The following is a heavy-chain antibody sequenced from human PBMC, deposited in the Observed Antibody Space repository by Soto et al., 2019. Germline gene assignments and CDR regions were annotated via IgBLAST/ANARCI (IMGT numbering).Heavy chain of an antibody. Sequence: ASVNVSCKASGYTFTSYGISWVRQAPGQGLEWMGWISAYNGNTNYAQKLQGRVTMTTDTSTSTAYMELRSLRSDDTAVYYCASWRGLRSPMDVWGKGTTVTVSS. D-gene: IGHD4-17*01. V-gene: IGHV1-18*01. CDR2: ISAYNGNT. CDR3: ASWRGLRSPMDV. CDR1: GYTFTSYG. J-gene: IGHJ6*04.